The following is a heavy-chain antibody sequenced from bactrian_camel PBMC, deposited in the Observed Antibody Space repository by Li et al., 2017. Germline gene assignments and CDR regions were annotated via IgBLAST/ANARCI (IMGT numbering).Heavy chain of an antibody. CDR1: GSTNSIYF. CDR2: ISEDASTA. CDR3: ATGRYALGNRAPFGY. V-gene: IGHV3S35*01. D-gene: IGHD3*01. Sequence: VQLVESGGGSVQAGGSLNLSCAASGSTNSIYFMGWFRQAPGKGLDWVSKISEDASTATYADSVKGRFTISRDIAKNTVYLQMNSLKPEDTAVYYCATGRYALGNRAPFGYWGQGTHVTVS. J-gene: IGHJ6*01.